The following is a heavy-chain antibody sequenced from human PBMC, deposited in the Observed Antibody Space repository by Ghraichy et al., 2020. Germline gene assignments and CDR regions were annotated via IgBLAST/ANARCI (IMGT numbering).Heavy chain of an antibody. CDR1: GYTFTSYG. D-gene: IGHD3-22*01. Sequence: ASVKVSCKASGYTFTSYGISWVRQAPGQGLEWMGWISAYNGNTNYAQKLQGRVTMTTDTSTSTAYMELRSLRSDDTAVYYCAREIGYDSSGPLAYWGQGTLVTVSS. CDR3: AREIGYDSSGPLAY. J-gene: IGHJ4*02. CDR2: ISAYNGNT. V-gene: IGHV1-18*01.